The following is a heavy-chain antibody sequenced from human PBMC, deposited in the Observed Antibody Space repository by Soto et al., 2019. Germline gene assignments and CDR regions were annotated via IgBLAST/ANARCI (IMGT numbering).Heavy chain of an antibody. V-gene: IGHV1-8*01. D-gene: IGHD3-22*01. CDR2: MNPNSGNT. CDR3: AGEFTMVVDN. CDR1: GYTFTSYD. J-gene: IGHJ4*02. Sequence: QVQLVQSGAEVKKPGASVKVSCKASGYTFTSYDINWVRQATGQGLEWMGWMNPNSGNTGYGQKLQGRVTMIRNTSISTAYMELSSLRFDDTAVYYCAGEFTMVVDNWGQGTLVTVSS.